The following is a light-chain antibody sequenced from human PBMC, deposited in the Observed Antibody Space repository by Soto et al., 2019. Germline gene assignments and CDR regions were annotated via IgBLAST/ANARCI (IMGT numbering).Light chain of an antibody. J-gene: IGKJ2*01. CDR3: QHYGTSLYT. CDR2: GAS. Sequence: EIVMTQSPATLSVSPGERATLSCRASQSLSSNLAWYQQKPGQAPRLLIYGASTRATGIPARFSGSGSGTEFTLTISSLQSEDFAVYYCQHYGTSLYTFGQGTKLEIK. CDR1: QSLSSN. V-gene: IGKV3D-15*01.